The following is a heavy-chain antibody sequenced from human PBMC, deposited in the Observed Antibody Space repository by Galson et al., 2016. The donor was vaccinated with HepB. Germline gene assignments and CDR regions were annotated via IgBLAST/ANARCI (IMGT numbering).Heavy chain of an antibody. J-gene: IGHJ4*02. CDR3: TTENWWRFHD. D-gene: IGHD2-8*02. CDR1: GFPFSSFW. V-gene: IGHV3-15*01. CDR2: IRIKSDGATT. Sequence: SLRLSCAASGFPFSSFWMNWVRPAPGKGLEWVGRIRIKSDGATTDYSAPVNGRFSISGDDSKNTLYLQMNGLKTEDTAVYYCTTENWWRFHDWGQGTLVTVSS.